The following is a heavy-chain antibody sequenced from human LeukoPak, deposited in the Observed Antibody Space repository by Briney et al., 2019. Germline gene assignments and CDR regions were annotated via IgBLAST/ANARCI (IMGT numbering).Heavy chain of an antibody. D-gene: IGHD3-3*01. CDR3: ARARRDSGFYKVDY. J-gene: IGHJ4*02. CDR1: GGSLSGSY. Sequence: SETLSLTCAVYGGSLSGSYWSWIRQPPGKGLEWIGEINHGGSANYNPSLKSRATLSIDKSKNQFSLNLNSVTAADTAVYYCARARRDSGFYKVDYWGQGTLVTVSS. CDR2: INHGGSA. V-gene: IGHV4-34*01.